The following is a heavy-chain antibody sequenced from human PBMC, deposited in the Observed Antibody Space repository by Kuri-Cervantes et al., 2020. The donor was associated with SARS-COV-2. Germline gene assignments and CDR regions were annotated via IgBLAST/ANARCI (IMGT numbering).Heavy chain of an antibody. CDR3: ARDPAGVCYYYYYMDV. V-gene: IGHV1-69*05. CDR2: TIPIFGTA. CDR1: GGTFSSYA. J-gene: IGHJ6*03. Sequence: SVKVSCKASGGTFSSYAISWVRQAPGQGLEWMGGTIPIFGTANYAQKFQGRVTMTRDTSTSTVYMELSSLRSEDTAVYYCARDPAGVCYYYYYMDVWGKGTTVTVSS.